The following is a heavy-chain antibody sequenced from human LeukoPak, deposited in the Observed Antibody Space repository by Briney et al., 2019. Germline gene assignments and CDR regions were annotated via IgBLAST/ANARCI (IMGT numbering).Heavy chain of an antibody. CDR3: ARQSIAARGYYYYMDV. V-gene: IGHV4-39*01. Sequence: PSETLSLTCTVSGGSISSSSYYWGWIRQPPGKGLEWIGSIYYSGSTNYNPSLKSPVTMSVDTPKNQFSLELSSVTAADTAVYYCARQSIAARGYYYYMDVWGKGTTVTVSS. D-gene: IGHD6-6*01. CDR2: IYYSGST. J-gene: IGHJ6*03. CDR1: GGSISSSSYY.